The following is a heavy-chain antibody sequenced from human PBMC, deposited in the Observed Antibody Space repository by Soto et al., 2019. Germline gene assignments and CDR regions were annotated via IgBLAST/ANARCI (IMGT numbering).Heavy chain of an antibody. D-gene: IGHD6-13*01. V-gene: IGHV3-30*18. CDR2: ISYDGSNK. J-gene: IGHJ6*02. Sequence: GGSLRLSCAASGFTFSSYGMHWVRQAPGKGLEWVAVISYDGSNKYYADSVKGRFTISRDNSKNTLYLQMNSLRAEDTAVYYCAKRRSGSSSWGRDYYYYGMDVWGQGTTVTVSS. CDR3: AKRRSGSSSWGRDYYYYGMDV. CDR1: GFTFSSYG.